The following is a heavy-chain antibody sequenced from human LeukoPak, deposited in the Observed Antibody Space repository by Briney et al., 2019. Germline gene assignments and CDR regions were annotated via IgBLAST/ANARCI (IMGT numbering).Heavy chain of an antibody. Sequence: GGSLRLSCSASGFSFSTYWMSWVRQTPETGLEFVANIDRDGSVRNYMDSLKGRSTISRDNAKKSMYLEINSLRADDTAVYYCARDPGSSSFDLWGRGALVTVSS. D-gene: IGHD6-13*01. CDR3: ARDPGSSSFDL. J-gene: IGHJ4*02. CDR1: GFSFSTYW. CDR2: IDRDGSVR. V-gene: IGHV3-7*01.